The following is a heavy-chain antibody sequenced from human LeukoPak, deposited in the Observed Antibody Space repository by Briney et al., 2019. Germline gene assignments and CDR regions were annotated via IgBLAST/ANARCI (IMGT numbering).Heavy chain of an antibody. V-gene: IGHV3-23*01. Sequence: GGPLRLSCAASGFTFSSYAMSWVRQAPGKGLEWVSAISGSGGSTYYADSVKGRFTISRDNSKNTLYLQMNSLRAEDTAVYYCARDILTGSQSRFQHWGQGTLVTVSS. J-gene: IGHJ1*01. CDR3: ARDILTGSQSRFQH. CDR1: GFTFSSYA. D-gene: IGHD3-9*01. CDR2: ISGSGGST.